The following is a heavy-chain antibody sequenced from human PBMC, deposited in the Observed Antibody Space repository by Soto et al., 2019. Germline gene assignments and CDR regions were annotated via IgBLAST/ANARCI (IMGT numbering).Heavy chain of an antibody. CDR1: GFTFSGSA. V-gene: IGHV3-73*01. Sequence: GSLRLSCAASGFTFSGSAMHWVRQASGKGLEWVGRIRSKAKNYATVYAASVKGRFTISRDDSKNTAYLQMNSLKTEDTAVYYCTRLGIAAAGTDYWGQGTLVTVSS. CDR2: IRSKAKNYAT. J-gene: IGHJ4*02. CDR3: TRLGIAAAGTDY. D-gene: IGHD6-13*01.